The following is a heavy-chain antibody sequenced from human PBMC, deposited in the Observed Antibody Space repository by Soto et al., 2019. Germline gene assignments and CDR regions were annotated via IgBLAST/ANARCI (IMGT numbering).Heavy chain of an antibody. D-gene: IGHD6-19*01. Sequence: ASVKVSCKASGYTFTSYGISWVRQAPGQGLEWMGWISSYNGNTNYAQKLQGRVTMTTDTSTSTAYMELRSLRSDDTAVYYGAMALAGRDAFDIWGQGTMVTVSS. CDR2: ISSYNGNT. J-gene: IGHJ3*02. V-gene: IGHV1-18*04. CDR1: GYTFTSYG. CDR3: AMALAGRDAFDI.